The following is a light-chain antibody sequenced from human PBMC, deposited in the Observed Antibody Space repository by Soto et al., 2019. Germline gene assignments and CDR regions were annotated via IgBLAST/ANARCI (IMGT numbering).Light chain of an antibody. CDR2: DAS. J-gene: IGKJ4*01. V-gene: IGKV1-33*01. CDR3: QHSDNLPLT. CDR1: QDISNY. Sequence: DIQMTQSPSSLSASVGDRVTITCQASQDISNYLNWYQQKPGKAPKLLIYDASNLETGVPSRFSGTGSGTDFTFTFSSLQPEDFAQYHCQHSDNLPLTFGGGTKV.